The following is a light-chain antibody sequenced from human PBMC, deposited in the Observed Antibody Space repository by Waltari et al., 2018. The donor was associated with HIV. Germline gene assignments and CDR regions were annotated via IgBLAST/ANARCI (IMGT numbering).Light chain of an antibody. CDR1: SSDLGHSHF. V-gene: IGLV2-14*03. CDR3: ASHSTYTLLYV. J-gene: IGLJ1*01. CDR2: DVN. Sequence: QSALTQPASVSGSLGQSINISCSGLSSDLGHSHFVSWYQQHPDTVPRVIIYDVNNRPSGVSSRFSGSKSGATASLTIAGLQAEDEAGYYCASHSTYTLLYVFGSGTELTVL.